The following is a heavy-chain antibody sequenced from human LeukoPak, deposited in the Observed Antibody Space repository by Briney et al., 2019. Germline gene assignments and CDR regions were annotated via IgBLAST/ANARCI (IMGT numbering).Heavy chain of an antibody. V-gene: IGHV3-21*01. D-gene: IGHD1-26*01. CDR1: GFTFSSYS. Sequence: GGSLRLSCAASGFTFSSYSMNWDRQAPGKGLEWVSSISSSSSYIYYADSLKGRFTISRDNAKNSLYLQMNSLRAEDTAVYYCARKRTMGATPDAFDIWGQGTMVTVSS. CDR3: ARKRTMGATPDAFDI. CDR2: ISSSSSYI. J-gene: IGHJ3*02.